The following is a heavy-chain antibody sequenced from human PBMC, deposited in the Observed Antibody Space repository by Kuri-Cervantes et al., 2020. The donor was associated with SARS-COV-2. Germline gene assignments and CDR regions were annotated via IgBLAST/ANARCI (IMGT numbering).Heavy chain of an antibody. J-gene: IGHJ4*02. V-gene: IGHV4-61*02. CDR1: GGSISSGSYY. D-gene: IGHD3-10*01. CDR3: ARYLYGSGSYYNSYYFDY. CDR2: IYTSGST. Sequence: SETLSLTCTVSGGSISSGSYYWSWIRQPAGKGLEWIGRIYTSGSTNYNPSLESRVTISVDTSKNQFSLKLSSVTAADTAVYYCARYLYGSGSYYNSYYFDYWGQGTLVTVSS.